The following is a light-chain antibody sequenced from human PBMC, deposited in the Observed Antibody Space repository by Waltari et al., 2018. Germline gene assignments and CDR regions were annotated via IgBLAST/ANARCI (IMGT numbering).Light chain of an antibody. CDR2: LAS. CDR1: QSVLYSSNNKNY. Sequence: DIVMTQSPDSLAVSLGERATINCKSSQSVLYSSNNKNYLAWYQQKPGQPPNLLSYLASTRESGVPDRFSGSGSGTDFTLTISSLQAEDVAVYYCQQYYSTPRTFGQGTKVEIK. CDR3: QQYYSTPRT. J-gene: IGKJ1*01. V-gene: IGKV4-1*01.